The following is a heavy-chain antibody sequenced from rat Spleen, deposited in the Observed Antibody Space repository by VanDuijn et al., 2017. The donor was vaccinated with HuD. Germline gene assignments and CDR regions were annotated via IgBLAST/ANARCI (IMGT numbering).Heavy chain of an antibody. D-gene: IGHD1-1*01. J-gene: IGHJ2*01. V-gene: IGHV5-7*01. CDR1: GFTFSDYN. CDR3: TRGGEGNYYSGSPY. Sequence: EVQLVESGGGLVQPGRSLKLSCAASGFTFSDYNMAWVRQAPKKGLEWVATIIYDGSRTFYRDSVKGRFTISRDNAKSTLYLQMNGLRSEDTATYYCTRGGEGNYYSGSPYWGQGVMVTVSS. CDR2: IIYDGSRT.